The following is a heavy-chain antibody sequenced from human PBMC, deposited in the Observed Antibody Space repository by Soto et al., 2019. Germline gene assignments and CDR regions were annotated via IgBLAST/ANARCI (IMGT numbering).Heavy chain of an antibody. CDR3: ARESEDLTSNFDY. CDR1: GFTFTRYS. Sequence: GGSLRLSCAASGFTFTRYSMNWVRQAPGKGLEWVSSISSTTNYIYYGDSMKGRFTISRGNAKNSLYLEMNSLRAEDTAVYYCARESEDLTSNFDYWGQGTLVTVSS. V-gene: IGHV3-21*06. J-gene: IGHJ4*02. CDR2: ISSTTNYI.